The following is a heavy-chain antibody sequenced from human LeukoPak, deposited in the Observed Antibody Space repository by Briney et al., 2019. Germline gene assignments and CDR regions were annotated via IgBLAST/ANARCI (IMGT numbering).Heavy chain of an antibody. Sequence: GGSLRLSCAASGFIFSGYEMNWVRRAPGKGLEWVSSIGTGGGAKYYADSVEGRFTISRDNARNSLYLQMDSLRPEATAVYYSARDGPAYSFDYWGQGTLVTVSS. D-gene: IGHD5-18*01. CDR3: ARDGPAYSFDY. J-gene: IGHJ4*02. V-gene: IGHV3-48*03. CDR2: IGTGGGAK. CDR1: GFIFSGYE.